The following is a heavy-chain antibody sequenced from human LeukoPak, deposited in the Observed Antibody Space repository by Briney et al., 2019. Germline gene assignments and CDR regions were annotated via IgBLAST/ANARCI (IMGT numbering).Heavy chain of an antibody. CDR3: ARQGVTATKPPFDY. Sequence: SETLSLSCTVSGGSISSSSYYWGRIRQHPGKGLEWIGSIYYSGSTYYNPSLKSRVTISVDTSKNQFSLKLSSVTAADTAEYYCARQGVTATKPPFDYWGQGTLVTVSS. D-gene: IGHD2-21*02. CDR1: GGSISSSSYY. CDR2: IYYSGST. V-gene: IGHV4-39*01. J-gene: IGHJ4*02.